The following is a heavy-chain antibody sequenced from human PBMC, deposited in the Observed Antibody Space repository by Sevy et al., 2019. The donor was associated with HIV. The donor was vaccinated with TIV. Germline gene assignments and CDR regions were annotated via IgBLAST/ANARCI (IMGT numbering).Heavy chain of an antibody. D-gene: IGHD3-22*01. CDR1: GFTFSTHA. J-gene: IGHJ4*02. V-gene: IGHV3-30-3*01. CDR2: FSYDGNIE. Sequence: GGSLRLSCAASGFTFSTHAMHWVRQAPGKGLEWVASFSYDGNIEYYPDSVKGRFTISRDDSKNTLYLEMNSLRSEDTALYYCARDLGYESTGYLPLFDNWGQGTLVTVSS. CDR3: ARDLGYESTGYLPLFDN.